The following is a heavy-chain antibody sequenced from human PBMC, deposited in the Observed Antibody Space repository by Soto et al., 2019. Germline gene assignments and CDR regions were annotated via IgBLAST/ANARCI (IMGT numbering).Heavy chain of an antibody. Sequence: QVQLVQSGAEVKKPGASVKVSCKASGYTFTSYGISWVRQAPGQGLEWMGWISAYNGNTNYAQKLQGRVTMTTDTXTXRXXVELRSLRSDDTAVYYCASVPGYCSGGSCTHAFDIWGQGTMVTVSS. CDR3: ASVPGYCSGGSCTHAFDI. CDR2: ISAYNGNT. D-gene: IGHD2-15*01. CDR1: GYTFTSYG. J-gene: IGHJ3*02. V-gene: IGHV1-18*01.